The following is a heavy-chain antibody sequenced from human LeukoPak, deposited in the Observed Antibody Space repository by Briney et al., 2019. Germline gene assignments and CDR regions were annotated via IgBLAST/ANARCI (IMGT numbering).Heavy chain of an antibody. V-gene: IGHV3-7*01. CDR1: GFTFSSYW. Sequence: GGSLRLSCAASGFTFSSYWMSWVRQAPGKGLEWVANIKQDGSEKDYVDSVKGRFTISRDNAKNSLYLQMNSLRAEDTAVYYCARDSHGGWYGNWFDPWGQGTLVTVSS. CDR2: IKQDGSEK. D-gene: IGHD6-19*01. J-gene: IGHJ5*02. CDR3: ARDSHGGWYGNWFDP.